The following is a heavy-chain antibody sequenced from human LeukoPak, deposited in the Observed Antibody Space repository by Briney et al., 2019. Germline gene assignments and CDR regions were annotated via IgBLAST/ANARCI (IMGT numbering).Heavy chain of an antibody. Sequence: ASVKVSCKASGGTFSSYAISWVRQAPGQGLEWMGGIIPIFGTANYAQKFQGRVTITADESTSTAYMELSSLRSEDTAVYYCARDGYKSGGHDYWGQGTLVTVSS. V-gene: IGHV1-69*01. D-gene: IGHD5-24*01. CDR3: ARDGYKSGGHDY. CDR1: GGTFSSYA. J-gene: IGHJ4*02. CDR2: IIPIFGTA.